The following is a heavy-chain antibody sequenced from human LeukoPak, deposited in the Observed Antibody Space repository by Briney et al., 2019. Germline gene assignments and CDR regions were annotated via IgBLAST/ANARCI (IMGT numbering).Heavy chain of an antibody. CDR2: INYFGTT. J-gene: IGHJ4*02. CDR3: ARGLHDYGDS. Sequence: PSETLSLTCTVSGGSIDYYFWNWIRQSPGKGLEWIGYINYFGTTSYNPSLKSRATLSIDTSKNRFSLTLTSVNAADTAIYFCARGLHDYGDSWGPGTLVIVSS. CDR1: GGSIDYYF. V-gene: IGHV4-59*01.